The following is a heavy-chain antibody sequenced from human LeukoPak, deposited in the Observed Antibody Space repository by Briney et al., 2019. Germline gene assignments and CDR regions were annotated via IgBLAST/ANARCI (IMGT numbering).Heavy chain of an antibody. V-gene: IGHV3-74*01. D-gene: IGHD6-19*01. Sequence: GGSLRLSCAASGFTFSSYWMHWVRQAPGKGLVWVSRINSDGSSTSYADSVKGRFTNSRDNAKNTLYLQMNSLRADDTAVYYCARALAVAGTGGFDPWGQGTLVTVSS. CDR3: ARALAVAGTGGFDP. J-gene: IGHJ5*02. CDR2: INSDGSST. CDR1: GFTFSSYW.